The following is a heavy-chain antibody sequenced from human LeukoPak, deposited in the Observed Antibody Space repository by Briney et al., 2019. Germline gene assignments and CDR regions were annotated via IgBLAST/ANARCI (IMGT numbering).Heavy chain of an antibody. D-gene: IGHD3-9*01. CDR1: GFTFSSYA. J-gene: IGHJ4*02. V-gene: IGHV3-30*04. Sequence: GGSLRLSCAASGFTFSSYAMHWVRQAPGKGLEWVAVIAYDGSIQVHADSVKGRFTISKDISKNMLYLQMDSLKPEDTAVYYCARDPLTGAPDYLDHWGQGILVTVS. CDR3: ARDPLTGAPDYLDH. CDR2: IAYDGSIQ.